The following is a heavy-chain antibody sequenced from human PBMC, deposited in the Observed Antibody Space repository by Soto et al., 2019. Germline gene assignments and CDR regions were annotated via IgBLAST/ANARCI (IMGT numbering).Heavy chain of an antibody. D-gene: IGHD6-6*01. CDR1: GYTFTSFG. Sequence: QLHLVQSGAEVKKPGASVKVSCTASGYTFTSFGVSWVRQVPGQGLEWMGWISGYNGDTDYAQKFQGRVTMTIDRYTSTAYMEVRSLRSDDTAVYYCARDKPPQIVGYNYYYGMDVWGQGTTVTVSS. CDR2: ISGYNGDT. J-gene: IGHJ6*02. CDR3: ARDKPPQIVGYNYYYGMDV. V-gene: IGHV1-18*04.